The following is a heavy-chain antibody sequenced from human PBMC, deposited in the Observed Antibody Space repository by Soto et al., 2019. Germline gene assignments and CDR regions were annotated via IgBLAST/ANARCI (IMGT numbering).Heavy chain of an antibody. D-gene: IGHD3-10*01. J-gene: IGHJ5*02. Sequence: TLSLACTFSGGSIISGGYYWSWIRQHPGKGLEWIGYIYYSGSTYYNPSLKSRATISVDTSKNQFSLKLSSVTAADTAVYDCARAVLWFGELSSIWPWGQGTPVTVSS. CDR1: GGSIISGGYY. V-gene: IGHV4-31*03. CDR2: IYYSGST. CDR3: ARAVLWFGELSSIWP.